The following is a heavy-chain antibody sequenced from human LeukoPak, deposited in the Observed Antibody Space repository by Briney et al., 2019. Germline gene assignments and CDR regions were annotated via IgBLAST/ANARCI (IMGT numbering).Heavy chain of an antibody. CDR2: IDIPGNT. J-gene: IGHJ5*02. CDR1: GFTLSNYD. V-gene: IGHV3-13*01. D-gene: IGHD6-19*01. Sequence: GGSLRLSCAASGFTLSNYDMHWVRQATGKGLEWVSGIDIPGNTYYPDSVKGRFTMSRESAKNSLYLQMNSLRAEDTAVYYCASREYSSGWFDPWGQGTLVTVSS. CDR3: ASREYSSGWFDP.